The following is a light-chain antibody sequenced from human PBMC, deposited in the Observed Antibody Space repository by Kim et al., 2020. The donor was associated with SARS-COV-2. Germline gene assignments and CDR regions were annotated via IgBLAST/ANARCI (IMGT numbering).Light chain of an antibody. V-gene: IGLV1-47*01. CDR1: TSNIENNY. CDR2: MDN. Sequence: ELTQPPSASGTPGQRVTISCSGSTSNIENNYVYWYQQLPGTAPNMVMYMDNQRPSGVPDRFSGSKSGTSASLVISGLRSEDEADYHCSAWDDSLNGPVFGGGTQLTVL. CDR3: SAWDDSLNGPV. J-gene: IGLJ3*02.